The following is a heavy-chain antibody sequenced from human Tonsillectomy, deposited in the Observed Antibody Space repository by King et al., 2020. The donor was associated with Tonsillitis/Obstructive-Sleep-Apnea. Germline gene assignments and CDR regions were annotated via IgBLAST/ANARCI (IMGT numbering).Heavy chain of an antibody. Sequence: VQLVESGGGLVQPGGSLRLSCAASGFTFSSYAMSWVRQAPGKGLEWVSAISGSGGSTYYADSVKGRFTISRDNSKNTLYLQMNSLRAEDTAVYYCAKALGYCSGGSCYEEDWFDPWGQGTLVTVSS. D-gene: IGHD2-15*01. CDR3: AKALGYCSGGSCYEEDWFDP. CDR2: ISGSGGST. J-gene: IGHJ5*02. V-gene: IGHV3-23*04. CDR1: GFTFSSYA.